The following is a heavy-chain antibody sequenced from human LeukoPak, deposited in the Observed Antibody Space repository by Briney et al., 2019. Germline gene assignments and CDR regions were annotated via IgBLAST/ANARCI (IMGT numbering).Heavy chain of an antibody. CDR3: ATRGSDFWSGFDF. Sequence: ASVKVSCKLSGNTLRELPIQWVRQAGGKGLEWMAGFDPENAEVVYAQKFQGRVTMTEDTSTNTAYMELTSLTSDDTALYYCATRGSDFWSGFDFWGQGTQVTVSS. J-gene: IGHJ4*02. CDR1: GNTLRELP. CDR2: FDPENAEV. V-gene: IGHV1-24*01. D-gene: IGHD3-3*01.